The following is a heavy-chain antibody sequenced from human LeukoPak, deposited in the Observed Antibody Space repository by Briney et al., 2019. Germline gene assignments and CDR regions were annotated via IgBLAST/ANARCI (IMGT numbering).Heavy chain of an antibody. J-gene: IGHJ6*02. Sequence: PSETLSLTCTVSGGSVSSGSYYWSWIQQPPGKGLEWIGYIYYSGSTNYNPSLKSRVTISVDTSKNQFSLKLSSVTAADTAVYYCARDNSSGWGYYYYGMDVWGQGTTVTVSS. V-gene: IGHV4-61*01. D-gene: IGHD6-19*01. CDR3: ARDNSSGWGYYYYGMDV. CDR2: IYYSGST. CDR1: GGSVSSGSYY.